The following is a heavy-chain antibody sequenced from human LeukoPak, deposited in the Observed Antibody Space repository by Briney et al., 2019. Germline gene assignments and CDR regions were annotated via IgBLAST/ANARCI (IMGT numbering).Heavy chain of an antibody. CDR1: GGSFSGYY. CDR3: ARSRFYYYGSGSYYFDY. J-gene: IGHJ4*02. CDR2: INHSGST. Sequence: SETLSLTCAVYGGSFSGYYWSWIRQPPGKGLEWMGEINHSGSTNYNPSLKSRVTISVDTSKNQFSLKLSSVTAADTAVYYCARSRFYYYGSGSYYFDYWGQGTLVTVSS. V-gene: IGHV4-34*01. D-gene: IGHD3-10*01.